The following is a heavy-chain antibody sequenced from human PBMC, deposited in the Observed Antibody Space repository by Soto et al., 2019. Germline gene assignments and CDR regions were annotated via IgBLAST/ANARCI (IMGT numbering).Heavy chain of an antibody. CDR1: GYTFTSYG. D-gene: IGHD6-6*01. Sequence: QVQLVQSGAEVKKPGASVKVSCQASGYTFTSYGISWVRQAPGQGREWMGWISAYNGNTNYAQKLQGRVTMTTDTSTSTAYMELRSLRSDDTAVYYCARGIAARRFTRFHWFDPWGQGTLVTVSS. J-gene: IGHJ5*02. CDR2: ISAYNGNT. V-gene: IGHV1-18*01. CDR3: ARGIAARRFTRFHWFDP.